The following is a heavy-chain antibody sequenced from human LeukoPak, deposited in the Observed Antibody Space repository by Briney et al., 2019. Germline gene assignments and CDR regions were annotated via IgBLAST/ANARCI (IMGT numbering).Heavy chain of an antibody. V-gene: IGHV4-59*08. D-gene: IGHD5-12*01. Sequence: SETLSLTCTVSGGSISSYYWSWIRQPPGKGLEWIRYFYYSVSTNYNPSLKSRVTISVDTSKKQFSLKLSSVTAADTAVYYCARHVSGYDLEPFDYWGQGTLVTVSS. CDR1: GGSISSYY. CDR2: FYYSVST. CDR3: ARHVSGYDLEPFDY. J-gene: IGHJ4*02.